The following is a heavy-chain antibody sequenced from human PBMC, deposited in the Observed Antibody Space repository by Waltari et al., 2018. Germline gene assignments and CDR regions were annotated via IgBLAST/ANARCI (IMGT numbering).Heavy chain of an antibody. V-gene: IGHV1-69*08. D-gene: IGHD2-2*01. CDR3: ARERRWYCSSTSCQRGLDY. J-gene: IGHJ4*02. CDR1: GGTFSSYT. Sequence: QVQLVQSGAAVKKPGSSVKVSCKASGGTFSSYTISWVRQATGPGLEWMGRIIPILGIANYAKKFQGRVTITADKSTSTAYMELSSLRSEDTAVYYCARERRWYCSSTSCQRGLDYWGQGTLVTVSS. CDR2: IIPILGIA.